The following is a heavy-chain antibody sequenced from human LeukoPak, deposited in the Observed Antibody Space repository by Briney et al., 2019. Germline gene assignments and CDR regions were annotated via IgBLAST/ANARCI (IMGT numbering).Heavy chain of an antibody. D-gene: IGHD2/OR15-2a*01. CDR3: ARDLIGQATYYYYGMDV. CDR2: INHSGST. V-gene: IGHV4-34*01. CDR1: GGSFSGYY. Sequence: SETLSLTCAVYGGSFSGYYWSWIRQPPGKGLEWIGEINHSGSTNYNPSLKSRVTISVDTSKNQFSLKLSSVTAADTAVYYCARDLIGQATYYYYGMDVWGQGTTVTVSS. J-gene: IGHJ6*02.